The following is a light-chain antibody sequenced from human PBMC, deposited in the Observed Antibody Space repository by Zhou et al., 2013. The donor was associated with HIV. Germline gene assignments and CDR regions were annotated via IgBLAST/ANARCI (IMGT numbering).Light chain of an antibody. Sequence: ENVLTQSPGTLSLSSGERVTLSCRASQSVSSSYLAWYQQKPGQAPRLLIYGASNRATGIPDRISASGSGTDFTLSISRLEAEDFAVYYCQQYGNSPLTFGQGTRLEIK. CDR1: QSVSSSY. J-gene: IGKJ5*01. CDR2: GAS. CDR3: QQYGNSPLT. V-gene: IGKV3-20*01.